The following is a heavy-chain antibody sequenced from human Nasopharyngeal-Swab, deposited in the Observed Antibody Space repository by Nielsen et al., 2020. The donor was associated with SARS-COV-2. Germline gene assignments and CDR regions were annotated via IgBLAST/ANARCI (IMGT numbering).Heavy chain of an antibody. D-gene: IGHD3-10*01. Sequence: GESLKISCAASGFTFSDYYMSWIRQAPGKGLEWVSYISSSGSTIYYADSVKGRFTISRDNAKNSLYLQMNSLRAEDTAVYCCAAAIWFGELLGSYWGQGTLVTVSS. J-gene: IGHJ4*02. CDR2: ISSSGSTI. CDR1: GFTFSDYY. V-gene: IGHV3-11*01. CDR3: AAAIWFGELLGSY.